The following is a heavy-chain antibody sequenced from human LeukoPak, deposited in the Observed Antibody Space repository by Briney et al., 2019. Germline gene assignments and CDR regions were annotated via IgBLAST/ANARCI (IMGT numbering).Heavy chain of an antibody. V-gene: IGHV1-24*01. D-gene: IGHD3-22*01. CDR3: ATPYYYDSSGYYYIYDAFDI. CDR1: GYTLTELS. CDR2: FDPEDGET. J-gene: IGHJ3*02. Sequence: ASVKVSCKFSGYTLTELSMHWVRQAPGKGLEWMGGFDPEDGETIYAQKFQGRVTMTEDTSTDTAYMELSSLRSEDTAVYYCATPYYYDSSGYYYIYDAFDIWGQGTMVTVSS.